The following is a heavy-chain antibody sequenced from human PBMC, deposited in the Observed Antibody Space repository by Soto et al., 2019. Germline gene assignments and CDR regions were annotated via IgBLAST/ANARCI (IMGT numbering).Heavy chain of an antibody. D-gene: IGHD4-17*01. J-gene: IGHJ5*02. CDR3: ARDLGSATVGDWFDP. CDR2: IYYSGST. V-gene: IGHV4-31*03. Sequence: SETLSLTCTVSGGSISSGGYYWSWIRQHPGKGLEWIGYIYYSGSTYYNPSLKSRVTISVDTSKNQFSLKLSSVTAADTAVYYCARDLGSATVGDWFDPWGQGTLVTVSS. CDR1: GGSISSGGYY.